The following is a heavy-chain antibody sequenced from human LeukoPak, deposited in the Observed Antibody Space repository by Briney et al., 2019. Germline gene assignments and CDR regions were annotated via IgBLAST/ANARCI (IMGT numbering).Heavy chain of an antibody. CDR2: INAGNGNT. V-gene: IGHV1-3*01. CDR3: ARSRLRLGELSLLVY. D-gene: IGHD3-16*02. Sequence: GASVKVSCKASGYTFTSYAMHWVRQAPGQRLEWMGWINAGNGNTKYSQKFQGRVTITRDTSASTAYMELSSLRSEDTAVHYCARSRLRLGELSLLVYWGQGTLVTVSS. CDR1: GYTFTSYA. J-gene: IGHJ4*02.